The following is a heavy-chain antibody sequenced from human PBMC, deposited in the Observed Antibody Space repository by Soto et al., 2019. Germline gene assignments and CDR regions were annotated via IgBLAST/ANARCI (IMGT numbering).Heavy chain of an antibody. D-gene: IGHD1-20*01. V-gene: IGHV3-9*01. CDR2: ISWNSGSI. J-gene: IGHJ6*03. CDR1: GFTFSSYA. Sequence: PGGSLRLSCAASGFTFSSYAMSWVRQAPGKGLEWVSGISWNSGSIGYADSVKGRFTISRDNAKNSLYLQMNSLRAEDTALYYCAKGKLLRYNAPITSYMDVWGKGTTVTVSS. CDR3: AKGKLLRYNAPITSYMDV.